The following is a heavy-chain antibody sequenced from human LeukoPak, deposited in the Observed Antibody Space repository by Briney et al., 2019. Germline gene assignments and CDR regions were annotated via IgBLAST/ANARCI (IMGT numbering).Heavy chain of an antibody. V-gene: IGHV3-20*04. CDR2: INWNGGST. Sequence: PGGSLRLSCAASGFTFDDYGMSWVRQAPGKGLEWVSGINWNGGSTGYADSVKGRFTISRDNAKNSLYLQMNSLRAEDTASYYCASLGYCSGGSCSNFGYWGQGTLVTVSS. J-gene: IGHJ4*02. CDR1: GFTFDDYG. D-gene: IGHD2-15*01. CDR3: ASLGYCSGGSCSNFGY.